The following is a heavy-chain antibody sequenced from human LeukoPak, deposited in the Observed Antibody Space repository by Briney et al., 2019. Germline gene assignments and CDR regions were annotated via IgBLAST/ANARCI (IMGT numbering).Heavy chain of an antibody. V-gene: IGHV3-21*01. CDR1: GFTFSSYG. CDR2: ISSGGTYK. D-gene: IGHD4-17*01. J-gene: IGHJ3*02. CDR3: ARPTTVTTIPADAFDI. Sequence: GGSLRLSCAASGFTFSSYGMHWVRQAPGKGLEWVSSISSGGTYKYYADSVKGRFTISRDNAQNSLYLQMNSLRAEDSSVYYCARPTTVTTIPADAFDIWGQGTMVTVSS.